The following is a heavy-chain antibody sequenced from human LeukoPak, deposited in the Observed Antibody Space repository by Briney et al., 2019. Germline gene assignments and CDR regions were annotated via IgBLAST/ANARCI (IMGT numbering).Heavy chain of an antibody. J-gene: IGHJ5*02. D-gene: IGHD2-21*02. Sequence: SETLSLTCTVSGGSINSYYWTWIRQPPGKGLEWIGYIYNSGSTNYNPSLKSRVTISTDTSKKQFSLRASSVTAADTAVYYCARGQRPSLRASRYCGGDCYSQRVGYNWFDPWGQGTLVTVSS. CDR1: GGSINSYY. CDR3: ARGQRPSLRASRYCGGDCYSQRVGYNWFDP. V-gene: IGHV4-59*08. CDR2: IYNSGST.